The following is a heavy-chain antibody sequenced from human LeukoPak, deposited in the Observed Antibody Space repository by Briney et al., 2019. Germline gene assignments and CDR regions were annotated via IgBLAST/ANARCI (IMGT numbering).Heavy chain of an antibody. Sequence: PGGSLRLSCAASGFIFRRYAMNWVRRAPGKGLEWVSAISGSGDSTYYADSVKGRFTISRDNSKNTLYMQMNSLRVEDTAVYYCAKGVAIVVVPAAIDWGQGTLVTVSS. CDR1: GFIFRRYA. CDR2: ISGSGDST. CDR3: AKGVAIVVVPAAID. J-gene: IGHJ4*02. D-gene: IGHD2-2*01. V-gene: IGHV3-23*01.